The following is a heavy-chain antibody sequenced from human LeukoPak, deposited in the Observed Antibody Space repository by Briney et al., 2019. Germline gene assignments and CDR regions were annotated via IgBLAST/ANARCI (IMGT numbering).Heavy chain of an antibody. Sequence: GGSLRLSCAASGFTFDDYGMSGVRQVPGQGLEWVSGINWNGGSTGYADSVKGRFTISRDNAKNSMYLQMNSLRAEDTGLYYCARDPMEYIFDYWGQGTLVTVSS. D-gene: IGHD2/OR15-2a*01. CDR2: INWNGGST. V-gene: IGHV3-20*04. CDR1: GFTFDDYG. J-gene: IGHJ4*02. CDR3: ARDPMEYIFDY.